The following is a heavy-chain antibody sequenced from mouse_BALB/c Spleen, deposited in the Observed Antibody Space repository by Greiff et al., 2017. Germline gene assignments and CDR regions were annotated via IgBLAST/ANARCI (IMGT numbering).Heavy chain of an antibody. Sequence: EVQLKQSGTVLARPGASVKMSCKASGYTFTSYWMHWVKQRPGQGLEWIGAIYPGNSDTSYNQKFKGKAKLTAVTSTSTAYMELSSLTNEDSAVYYCTGTTTVVEPAMDYWGQGTSVTVSS. CDR3: TGTTTVVEPAMDY. CDR2: IYPGNSDT. D-gene: IGHD1-1*01. J-gene: IGHJ4*01. CDR1: GYTFTSYW. V-gene: IGHV1-5*01.